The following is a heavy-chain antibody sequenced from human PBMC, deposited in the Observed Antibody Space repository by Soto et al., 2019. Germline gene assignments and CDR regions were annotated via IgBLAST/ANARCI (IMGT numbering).Heavy chain of an antibody. V-gene: IGHV3-48*02. Sequence: GGSLRLSCAASGFTFSSYSMNWVRQAPGKGLEWVSYISSSSSTIYYADSVKGRFTISRDNAKNSLYLQMNSLRDEDTAVFYCARPEYSSSSYGMDVWGQGTTVTVSS. D-gene: IGHD6-6*01. CDR3: ARPEYSSSSYGMDV. CDR2: ISSSSSTI. CDR1: GFTFSSYS. J-gene: IGHJ6*02.